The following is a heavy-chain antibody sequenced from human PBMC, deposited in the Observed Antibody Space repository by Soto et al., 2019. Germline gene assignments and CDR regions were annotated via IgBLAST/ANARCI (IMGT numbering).Heavy chain of an antibody. CDR3: AKDLHGSGWSFDQ. CDR1: GFTLSSYS. D-gene: IGHD6-19*01. V-gene: IGHV3-23*01. J-gene: IGHJ4*02. Sequence: PGGSLRLSCAASGFTLSSYSMNWVRQAPGKGLEWVSALISSGESPDYADSVKGRFTISRDNSKNTLYLQMNSLRADDTAVYYCAKDLHGSGWSFDQWGQGTVVTVSS. CDR2: LISSGESP.